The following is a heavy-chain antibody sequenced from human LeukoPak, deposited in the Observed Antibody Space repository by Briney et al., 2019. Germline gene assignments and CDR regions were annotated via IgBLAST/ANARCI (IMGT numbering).Heavy chain of an antibody. Sequence: GASVKVSCKTLGYTFITSSIYRVRQAPGQRLEWLGWITVASGNTRYSENLQGRVTLTRDTSANTAYMELRNLKSEDTAVYYCVGGSLGFWGQGTLVTISP. J-gene: IGHJ4*02. V-gene: IGHV1-3*01. CDR1: GYTFITSS. CDR2: ITVASGNT. CDR3: VGGSLGF.